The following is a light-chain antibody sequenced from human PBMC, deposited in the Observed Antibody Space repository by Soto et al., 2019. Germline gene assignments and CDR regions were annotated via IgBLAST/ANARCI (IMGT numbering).Light chain of an antibody. CDR3: QQYQNLWP. CDR1: QTIYSN. CDR2: RAS. V-gene: IGKV3-15*01. J-gene: IGKJ1*01. Sequence: RTQNKATLSVSPGERATLSCRASQTIYSNVAWYQQRPGQPPRLLIYRASSRATGIPARFSGSGSGTELTLTINSLQSEDFAVYCCQQYQNLWPFGQVSKADIK.